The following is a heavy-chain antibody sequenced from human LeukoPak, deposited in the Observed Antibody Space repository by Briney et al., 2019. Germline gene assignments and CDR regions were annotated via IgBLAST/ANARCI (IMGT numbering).Heavy chain of an antibody. CDR2: ISSSGSTI. V-gene: IGHV3-48*04. Sequence: PGGSLRLSCAASGFTFSTYSMNWVRQAPGKGLEWVSYISSSGSTIYYADSVKGRFTISRDNAKNSLYLQMNSLRAEDTAVYYCARDHYAHQSSSWLIGPPGYWGQGTLVTVSS. CDR1: GFTFSTYS. D-gene: IGHD6-13*01. CDR3: ARDHYAHQSSSWLIGPPGY. J-gene: IGHJ4*02.